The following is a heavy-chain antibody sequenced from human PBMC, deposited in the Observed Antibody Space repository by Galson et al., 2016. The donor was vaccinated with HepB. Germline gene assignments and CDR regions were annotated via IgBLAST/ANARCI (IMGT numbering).Heavy chain of an antibody. CDR1: GGSINSGGYY. J-gene: IGHJ6*02. CDR2: IYYSGTT. V-gene: IGHV4-31*03. D-gene: IGHD3-22*01. Sequence: TLSLTCTVSGGSINSGGYYWSWIRQYPGKGLEWIGFIYYSGTTDYSPSLKGRVTISLDTSKTQFSLRLSSVTAADTAVYYCARDRNYYDSDAYLFYYGMDVWGQGTTVTVSS. CDR3: ARDRNYYDSDAYLFYYGMDV.